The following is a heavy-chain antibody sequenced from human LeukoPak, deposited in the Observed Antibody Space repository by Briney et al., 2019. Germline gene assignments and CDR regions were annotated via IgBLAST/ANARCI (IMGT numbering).Heavy chain of an antibody. D-gene: IGHD2-2*02. J-gene: IGHJ4*02. V-gene: IGHV1-8*03. CDR2: MNPNSGNT. CDR1: GYTFTSYD. CDR3: ARVRCSSTSCYTPFDY. Sequence: ASVKVSCKASGYTFTSYDINWVRQATGQGLEWVGWMNPNSGNTGYAQKFQGRVTITRNTSISTAYMELSSLRSEDTAVYYCARVRCSSTSCYTPFDYWGQGTLVTVSS.